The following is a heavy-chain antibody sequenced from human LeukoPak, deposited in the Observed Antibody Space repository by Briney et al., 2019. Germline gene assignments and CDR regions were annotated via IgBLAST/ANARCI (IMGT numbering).Heavy chain of an antibody. J-gene: IGHJ6*03. CDR3: ARVSYYMDV. CDR2: ISSSGSTI. V-gene: IGHV3-11*04. Sequence: WVRQAPGKGLEWVSYISSSGSTIYYADSVKGRFTISRDNAKNSLYLQMNSLRAEDTAVYCCARVSYYMDVWGKGTTVTVSS.